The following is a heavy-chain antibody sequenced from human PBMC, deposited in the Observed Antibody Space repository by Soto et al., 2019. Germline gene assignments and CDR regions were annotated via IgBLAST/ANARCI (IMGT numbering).Heavy chain of an antibody. Sequence: GESLKISCKGSGSTFTSYWFAWVRQVPGKGLEWMGFIYPGDSDTRYSPSFQGQVTISADRSISTAYLHWSSLKASDTAIYYCARQIHSTYYYYGMDVWGQGTTVTVS. V-gene: IGHV5-51*01. CDR1: GSTFTSYW. CDR3: ARQIHSTYYYYGMDV. D-gene: IGHD5-18*01. CDR2: IYPGDSDT. J-gene: IGHJ6*02.